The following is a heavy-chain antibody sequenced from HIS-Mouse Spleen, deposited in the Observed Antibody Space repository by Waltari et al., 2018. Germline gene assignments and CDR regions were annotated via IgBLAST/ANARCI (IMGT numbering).Heavy chain of an antibody. CDR2: IYYSGLT. CDR3: ARDYGDNWFDP. V-gene: IGHV4-39*07. CDR1: GGSISSSSYY. D-gene: IGHD4-17*01. J-gene: IGHJ5*02. Sequence: QLQLQESGPGLVKPSETLSLTCTVSGGSISSSSYYWGWIRQPPGKGLEWIGSIYYSGLTYYNPSLKSRVTISVDTSKNQFSLKLSSVTAADTAVYYCARDYGDNWFDPWGQGTLVTVSS.